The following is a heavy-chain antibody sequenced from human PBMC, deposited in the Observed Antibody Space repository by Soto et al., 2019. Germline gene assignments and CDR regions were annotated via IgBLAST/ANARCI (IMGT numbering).Heavy chain of an antibody. CDR2: ISPYTGNT. V-gene: IGHV1-18*01. CDR1: GYIFVNYG. D-gene: IGHD3-16*01. Sequence: QVQLVQSGDEVKKPGASVKVSCKASGYIFVNYGIAWVRQAPGQGLEWMGWISPYTGNTHSATKVQGRLTMTTDTATSTAYMDLGSRTSDDTAVYYCVMVDNYVTPTPQDVWGQGTTCTVSS. CDR3: VMVDNYVTPTPQDV. J-gene: IGHJ6*02.